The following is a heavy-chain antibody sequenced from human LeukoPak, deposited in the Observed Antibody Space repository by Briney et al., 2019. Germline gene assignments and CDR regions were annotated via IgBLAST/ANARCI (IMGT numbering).Heavy chain of an antibody. CDR3: ARADYDIWSGYFFMHY. Sequence: GGSLRLSCAASGFSFGNHVIHWVRQAPGKGLAWVSRINSDGITTRYADAAKGRFTISRDNAKNTLYLQMNDLRGDDTAVYYCARADYDIWSGYFFMHYWGQGTLVSVSS. V-gene: IGHV3-74*01. J-gene: IGHJ4*02. CDR1: GFSFGNHV. D-gene: IGHD3-3*01. CDR2: INSDGITT.